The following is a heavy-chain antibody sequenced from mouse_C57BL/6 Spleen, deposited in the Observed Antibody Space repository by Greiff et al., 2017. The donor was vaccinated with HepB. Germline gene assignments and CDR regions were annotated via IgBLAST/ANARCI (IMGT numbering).Heavy chain of an antibody. CDR2: INPSTGGT. CDR1: GYSFTGYY. D-gene: IGHD2-12*01. Sequence: VQLKESGPELVKPGASVKISCKASGYSFTGYYMNWVKQSPEKSLEWIGEINPSTGGTTYNQKFKAKATLTVDKSSSTAYMQLKSLTSEDSAVYYCARTQYEDYAMDYWGQGTSVTVSS. CDR3: ARTQYEDYAMDY. V-gene: IGHV1-42*01. J-gene: IGHJ4*01.